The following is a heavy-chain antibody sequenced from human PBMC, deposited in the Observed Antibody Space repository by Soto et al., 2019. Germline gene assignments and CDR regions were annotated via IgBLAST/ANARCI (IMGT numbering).Heavy chain of an antibody. V-gene: IGHV3-30*18. CDR2: ISYDGSNK. CDR1: GFTFSSYG. J-gene: IGHJ4*02. D-gene: IGHD5-12*01. CDR3: AKDQGPVATVPDY. Sequence: QVQLVESGGGVVQPGRSLRLSCAASGFTFSSYGMHWVRQAPGKGLEWVAVISYDGSNKYYADSVKGRFTISRDNSKNTLYLQMNSLRAEATAVYYCAKDQGPVATVPDYWGQGTLVTVSS.